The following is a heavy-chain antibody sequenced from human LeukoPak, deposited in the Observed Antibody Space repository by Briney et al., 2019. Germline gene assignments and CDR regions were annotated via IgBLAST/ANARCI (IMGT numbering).Heavy chain of an antibody. D-gene: IGHD2-21*02. CDR3: SRDRGGGDIYFDY. V-gene: IGHV3-48*03. Sequence: GGSLRLSCAASGFTFSSYGMNWVRQAPGKGPEWISYISRSGATIYYADSVKGRFTISRDNAKDSLYLQMSSLGAEDTAIYYCSRDRGGGDIYFDYWGQGTLVTVSS. J-gene: IGHJ4*02. CDR1: GFTFSSYG. CDR2: ISRSGATI.